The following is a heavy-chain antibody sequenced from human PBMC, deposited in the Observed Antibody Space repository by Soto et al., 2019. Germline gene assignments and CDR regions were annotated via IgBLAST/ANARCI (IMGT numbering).Heavy chain of an antibody. V-gene: IGHV5-51*01. CDR3: ARTLYDKGVSYFDY. CDR1: GYSFSSYW. J-gene: IGHJ4*02. D-gene: IGHD3-9*01. CDR2: IYPGDSDT. Sequence: GESLKISCKGSGYSFSSYWIGWVRQMPGKGLEWMGIIYPGDSDTRYSPSFQGQVTISADKSISTAYLQWSSLKASDTAIYYCARTLYDKGVSYFDYWGQGTLVTVSS.